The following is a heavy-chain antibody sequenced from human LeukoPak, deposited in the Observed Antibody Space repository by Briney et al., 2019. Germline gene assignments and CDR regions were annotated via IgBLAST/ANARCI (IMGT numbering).Heavy chain of an antibody. CDR3: AREGGAAAGYFDY. CDR2: ISSSSSYI. V-gene: IGHV3-21*01. D-gene: IGHD6-13*01. J-gene: IGHJ4*02. CDR1: GFTFSSYS. Sequence: PGGSLRLSCAASGFTFSSYSMNWVRQAPGKGLEWVSSISSSSSYIYYADSVKGRFTISRDYAKNSLYLQMNSLRAEDTAVYYCAREGGAAAGYFDYWGQGTLVTVSS.